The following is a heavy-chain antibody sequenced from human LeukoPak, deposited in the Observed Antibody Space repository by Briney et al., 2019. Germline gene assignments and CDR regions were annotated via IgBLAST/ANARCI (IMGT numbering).Heavy chain of an antibody. CDR1: GYTFTGYF. J-gene: IGHJ4*02. V-gene: IGHV1-2*02. CDR2: INPKSGGT. CDR3: ARDAYFGFSYSYHSDY. Sequence: ASVKVSCKASGYTFTGYFLHWVRQAPGQGLEWMGWINPKSGGTNYAQKFQGRVTMTRDTSINTAYMELSSLNSDDTAVYYCARDAYFGFSYSYHSDYWGQGTLVIVPS. D-gene: IGHD2-15*01.